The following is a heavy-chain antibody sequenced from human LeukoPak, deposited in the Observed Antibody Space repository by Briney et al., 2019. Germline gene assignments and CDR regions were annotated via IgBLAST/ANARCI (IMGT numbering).Heavy chain of an antibody. V-gene: IGHV3-23*01. J-gene: IGHJ4*02. Sequence: ETLSLTCTVSGGSISSYYWSWIRQPPGKGLEWVSAISGSGGSTYYADSVKGRFTISRDNSKNTLYLQMNSLRAEDTAVYYCARGYSSSSWSLFDYWGQGTLVTVSS. D-gene: IGHD6-6*01. CDR3: ARGYSSSSWSLFDY. CDR1: GGSISSYY. CDR2: ISGSGGST.